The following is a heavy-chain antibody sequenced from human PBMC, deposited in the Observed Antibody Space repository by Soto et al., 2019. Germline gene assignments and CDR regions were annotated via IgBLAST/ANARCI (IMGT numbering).Heavy chain of an antibody. CDR1: LFTFSSYA. D-gene: IGHD6-19*01. V-gene: IGHV3-23*01. CDR2: ISGSGGST. CDR3: AKDQVEQWLVDY. J-gene: IGHJ4*02. Sequence: SLRLSCSSSLFTFSSYAMSWVRQAPGKGLEWFSAISGSGGSTYYADSVKGRFTISRDNSKNTLYLQMNSLRAEDTAVYYCAKDQVEQWLVDYWGQGTLVTVSS.